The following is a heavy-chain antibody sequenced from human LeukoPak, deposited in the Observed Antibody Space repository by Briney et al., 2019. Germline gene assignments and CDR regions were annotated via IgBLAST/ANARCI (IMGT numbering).Heavy chain of an antibody. Sequence: GGSLRLSCAASGFTFSSHEMNWVRQAPGKGLEWISQITTSGSKTYYADSVKGRFTISRDNAKSSLYLQMNSLRAEDTAVYYCGRYLNYWGQGTLVTVSS. J-gene: IGHJ4*02. CDR3: GRYLNY. D-gene: IGHD3-10*01. CDR1: GFTFSSHE. CDR2: ITTSGSKT. V-gene: IGHV3-48*03.